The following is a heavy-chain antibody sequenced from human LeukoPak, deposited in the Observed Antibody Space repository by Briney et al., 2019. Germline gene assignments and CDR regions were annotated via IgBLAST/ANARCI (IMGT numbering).Heavy chain of an antibody. Sequence: ASVTVSCKPSTDTFINYDMNWVRQATGQGREWIGWMNPNTGNTGYAQNFQGRVTMTRDTSISTAHMELSTLRPEDTAVYYCAVTPSNLSHLDKWGQGTLVTISS. CDR2: MNPNTGNT. D-gene: IGHD4-11*01. J-gene: IGHJ4*02. CDR3: AVTPSNLSHLDK. V-gene: IGHV1-8*01. CDR1: TDTFINYD.